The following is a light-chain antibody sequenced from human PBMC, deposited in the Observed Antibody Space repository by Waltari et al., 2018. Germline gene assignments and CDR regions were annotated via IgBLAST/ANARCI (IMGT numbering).Light chain of an antibody. CDR1: QTVRATY. CDR2: DTS. Sequence: EIVLTQSPGTLSLSPGERATLSCRASQTVRATYLAWYQQKPGQAPTLVIHDTSSRATGIPDRFSGSGSGTDFSLTSSSLAPEDFAVYYCQQYDISPLTFGGGTKVETK. J-gene: IGKJ4*01. CDR3: QQYDISPLT. V-gene: IGKV3-20*01.